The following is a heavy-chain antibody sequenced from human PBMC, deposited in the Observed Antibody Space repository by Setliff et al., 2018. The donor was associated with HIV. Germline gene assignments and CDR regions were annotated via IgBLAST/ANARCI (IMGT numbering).Heavy chain of an antibody. CDR1: GFTFSSYG. J-gene: IGHJ6*02. CDR2: ISYDGSNK. D-gene: IGHD5-12*01. CDR3: AREVGGYDQGGYGMDV. Sequence: GGSLRLSCAASGFTFSSYGMHWVRQAPGKGLEWVAVISYDGSNKYYADSVKGRFAISRDNAKSTLYLQMNSLRAEDTAVYYCAREVGGYDQGGYGMDVWGQGTTVTVSS. V-gene: IGHV3-30*12.